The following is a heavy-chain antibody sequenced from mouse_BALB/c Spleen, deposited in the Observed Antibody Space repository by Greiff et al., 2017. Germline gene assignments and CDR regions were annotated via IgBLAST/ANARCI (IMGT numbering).Heavy chain of an antibody. V-gene: IGHV1-54*01. CDR2: INPGSGGT. CDR1: GYAFTNYL. J-gene: IGHJ4*01. CDR3: AREGYAMDY. Sequence: VQVVESGAELVRPGTSVKVSCKASGYAFTNYLIEWVKQRPGQGLEWIGVINPGSGGTNYNEKFKGKATLTADKSSSTAYMQLSSLTSDDSEVYFCAREGYAMDYWGQGTSVTVSS.